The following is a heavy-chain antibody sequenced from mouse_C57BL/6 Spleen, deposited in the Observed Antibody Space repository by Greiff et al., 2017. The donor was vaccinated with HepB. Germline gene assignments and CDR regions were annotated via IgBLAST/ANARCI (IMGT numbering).Heavy chain of an antibody. V-gene: IGHV5-4*01. CDR1: GFTFSSYA. CDR3: ARDGSSYDYFDY. D-gene: IGHD1-1*01. J-gene: IGHJ2*01. Sequence: EVKLVESGGGLVKPGGSLKLSCAASGFTFSSYAMSWVRQTPEKRLEWVATISDGGSYTYYPDNVKGRFTISRDNAKNNLYLQMSHLKSEDTAMYYCARDGSSYDYFDYWGQGTTLTVSS. CDR2: ISDGGSYT.